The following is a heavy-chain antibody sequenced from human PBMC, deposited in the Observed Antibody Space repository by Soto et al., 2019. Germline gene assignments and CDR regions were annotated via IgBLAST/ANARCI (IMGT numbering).Heavy chain of an antibody. CDR2: IVVDSNTA. Sequence: QVVLLQSGAEVKEPGSSVRVSCQVSGSTFNNFAFSWVRQAPGHGPEWMGGIVVDSNTAEYSQRFQDRVTITADTSTDTLYMELGSLPFEDTAVYYCARAIKMWEVNYYFDFWGQGTLVTVSS. V-gene: IGHV1-69*06. CDR1: GSTFNNFA. CDR3: ARAIKMWEVNYYFDF. J-gene: IGHJ4*02. D-gene: IGHD1-26*01.